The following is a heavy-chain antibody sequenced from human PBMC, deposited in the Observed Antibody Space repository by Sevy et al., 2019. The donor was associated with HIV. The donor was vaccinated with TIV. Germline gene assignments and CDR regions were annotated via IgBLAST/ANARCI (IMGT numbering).Heavy chain of an antibody. CDR3: ARGGWSYYVPYYYYGMDV. Sequence: VKVSCKASGGTFSSYAISWVRQAPGQGLEWMGGIIPIFGTANYAQKFQGRVTISADVSTSTAYMELSSLRSEDTVVYYCARGGWSYYVPYYYYGMDVWGQGTSVLVSS. CDR1: GGTFSSYA. D-gene: IGHD1-26*01. CDR2: IIPIFGTA. V-gene: IGHV1-69*13. J-gene: IGHJ6*02.